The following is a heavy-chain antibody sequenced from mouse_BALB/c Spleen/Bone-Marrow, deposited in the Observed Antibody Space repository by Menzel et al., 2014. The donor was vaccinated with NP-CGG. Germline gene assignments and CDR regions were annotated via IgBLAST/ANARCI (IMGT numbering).Heavy chain of an antibody. D-gene: IGHD2-1*01. CDR2: ISSGGSYT. V-gene: IGHV5-6-4*01. Sequence: EVMLVESGGGLVKPGGSLKLSCAASGFTFSSYTMSWVRQTPEKRLEWVATISSGGSYTYYPDSVKGRFTISRDNAKNTLYLQMSSLKSEDTAMYYCTRDGKGNYDYAMDYWGQRTPVTVSS. J-gene: IGHJ4*01. CDR3: TRDGKGNYDYAMDY. CDR1: GFTFSSYT.